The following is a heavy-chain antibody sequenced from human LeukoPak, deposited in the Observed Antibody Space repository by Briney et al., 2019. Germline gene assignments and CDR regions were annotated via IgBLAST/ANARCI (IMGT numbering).Heavy chain of an antibody. Sequence: PGGSLRLSCAASGFTFSDFYMSWIRRAPGKGLEWVSDIDTTGTTIYFADFVRGRFTISRDNAKDSLYLQMNSLRAEDTAVYYCARNRRDSSGYYHLDYWGQGTLVTVSS. CDR1: GFTFSDFY. V-gene: IGHV3-11*01. J-gene: IGHJ4*02. D-gene: IGHD3-22*01. CDR3: ARNRRDSSGYYHLDY. CDR2: IDTTGTTI.